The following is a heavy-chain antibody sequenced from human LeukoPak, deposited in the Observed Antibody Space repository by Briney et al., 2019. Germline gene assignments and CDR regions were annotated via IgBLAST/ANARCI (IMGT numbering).Heavy chain of an antibody. D-gene: IGHD4-17*01. V-gene: IGHV4-34*01. Sequence: SETRSLPCAVYGGSFTGFYWSWIRQPPGKGLEWIGEIDHSGSTNYNPSLKSRVTISVDTSKNQFSLKLSSVTAADKAVYYCAKDRTVTTSEAWGQGTLVTVSS. J-gene: IGHJ4*02. CDR3: AKDRTVTTSEA. CDR2: IDHSGST. CDR1: GGSFTGFY.